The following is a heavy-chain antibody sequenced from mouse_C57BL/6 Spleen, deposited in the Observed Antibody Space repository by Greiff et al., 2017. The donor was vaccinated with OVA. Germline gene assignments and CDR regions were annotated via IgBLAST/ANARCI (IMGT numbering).Heavy chain of an antibody. CDR2: INPSSGYT. V-gene: IGHV1-7*01. D-gene: IGHD2-12*01. CDR1: GYTFTSYW. Sequence: QVQLQQSGAELAKPGASVKLSCKASGYTFTSYWMHWVKQRPGQGLEWIGYINPSSGYTKYNQKFKDKATLTADKSSSTAYMQLSSLTYEDSAVYYCARSRIESHDERAFAYWGQGTLVTVSA. CDR3: ARSRIESHDERAFAY. J-gene: IGHJ3*01.